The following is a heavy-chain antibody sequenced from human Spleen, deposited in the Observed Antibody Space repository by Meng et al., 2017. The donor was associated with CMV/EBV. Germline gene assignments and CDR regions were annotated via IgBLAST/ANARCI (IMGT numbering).Heavy chain of an antibody. CDR2: INPNTGGT. J-gene: IGHJ4*02. D-gene: IGHD3-22*01. CDR3: ARLLHVPYYDSSGYYDY. V-gene: IGHV1-2*02. Sequence: ASVKVSCKASGYTFTYYYMHWVRQAPGEGLEWMGWINPNTGGTKYTQKFEGRLSLTTDTSIGTAYMELSRLRSNDTAVYFCARLLHVPYYDSSGYYDYWGQGTLVTVSS. CDR1: GYTFTYYY.